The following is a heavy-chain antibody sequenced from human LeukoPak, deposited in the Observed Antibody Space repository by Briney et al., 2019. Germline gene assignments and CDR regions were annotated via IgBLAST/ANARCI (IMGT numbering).Heavy chain of an antibody. D-gene: IGHD3-22*01. V-gene: IGHV5-51*01. CDR1: GYSFTSYW. Sequence: GESLKISCKGSGYSFTSYWIGWVRQMPGKGLEWMGIIYPGDSDTRYSPSFQGQVTISADKSISTAYLQWSSLKASDTAMYYCARRKDDSSGRDDAFDIWGQGTMVTVSS. J-gene: IGHJ3*02. CDR2: IYPGDSDT. CDR3: ARRKDDSSGRDDAFDI.